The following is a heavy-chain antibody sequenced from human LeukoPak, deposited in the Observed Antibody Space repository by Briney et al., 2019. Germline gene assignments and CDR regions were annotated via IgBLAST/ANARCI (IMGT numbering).Heavy chain of an antibody. CDR3: TTEDIRVPSL. CDR2: IKSKTDGGTR. D-gene: IGHD2-15*01. CDR1: GFTFSNAW. Sequence: GGSLRLSCAASGFTFSNAWMSWVRQAPGKGLEWGGRIKSKTDGGTRDYAAPVKGRFTISRYASKNTRDLQMNSRKTEGTAVYYCTTEDIRVPSLWGQGTLVTVSS. J-gene: IGHJ4*02. V-gene: IGHV3-15*01.